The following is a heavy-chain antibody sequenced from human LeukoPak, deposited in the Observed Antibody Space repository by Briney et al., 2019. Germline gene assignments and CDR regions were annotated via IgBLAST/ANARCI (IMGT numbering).Heavy chain of an antibody. V-gene: IGHV2-5*02. D-gene: IGHD4-23*01. CDR1: GFSLSTSGVG. Sequence: SGPTLVNPTQTLTLTCTFSGFSLSTSGVGVGWIRQPPGKALEWLALIYWDDDKRYSPSLKSRLTITKDTSKNQVVLTMTNMDPVDTATYYCAHRRTDTVADPHDAVDIWGQGTMVTVSS. CDR2: IYWDDDK. J-gene: IGHJ3*02. CDR3: AHRRTDTVADPHDAVDI.